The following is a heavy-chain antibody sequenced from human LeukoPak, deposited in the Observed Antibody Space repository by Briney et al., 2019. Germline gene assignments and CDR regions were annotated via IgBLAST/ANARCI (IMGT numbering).Heavy chain of an antibody. CDR2: ISGSGGST. CDR3: AKVRGYCSSTSCYTEVWYFDY. V-gene: IGHV3-23*01. D-gene: IGHD2-2*02. J-gene: IGHJ4*02. Sequence: GGSLRLSCAASGFTFSSYAMSWVRQAPGKGLEWVSAISGSGGSTYYADSVKGRFTISRDNSKNTLYLQMNSLRAEDTAVYYCAKVRGYCSSTSCYTEVWYFDYWGQGTLVTVSS. CDR1: GFTFSSYA.